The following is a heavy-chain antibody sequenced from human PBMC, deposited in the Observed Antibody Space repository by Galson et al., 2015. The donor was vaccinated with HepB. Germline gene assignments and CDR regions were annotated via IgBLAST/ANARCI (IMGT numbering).Heavy chain of an antibody. Sequence: SLRLSCAASGFTFSSYAMSWVRQAPGKGLEWVSAISGSGGSTYYADSVKGRFTISRDNSKNTLYLQMNSLRAEDTAVYYCAKGGRYFDWLLLLDYWGQGTLVTVSS. CDR2: ISGSGGST. CDR1: GFTFSSYA. CDR3: AKGGRYFDWLLLLDY. V-gene: IGHV3-23*01. J-gene: IGHJ4*02. D-gene: IGHD3-9*01.